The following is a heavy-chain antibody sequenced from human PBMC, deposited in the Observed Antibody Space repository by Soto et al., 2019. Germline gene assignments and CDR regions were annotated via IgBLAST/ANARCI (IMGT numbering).Heavy chain of an antibody. Sequence: QVQLVESGGGVVQPGRSLRLSCAASGFTFSSYGMHWVRQAPGKGLEWVAVISYDGSNKYYADSVKGRFTISRDNSKNTLYLQMNSLRAEDTAVFYCAKDVRLVVVVGTYYYGTDVWGQGGTVTVSS. D-gene: IGHD2-15*01. CDR1: GFTFSSYG. J-gene: IGHJ6*02. V-gene: IGHV3-30*18. CDR2: ISYDGSNK. CDR3: AKDVRLVVVVGTYYYGTDV.